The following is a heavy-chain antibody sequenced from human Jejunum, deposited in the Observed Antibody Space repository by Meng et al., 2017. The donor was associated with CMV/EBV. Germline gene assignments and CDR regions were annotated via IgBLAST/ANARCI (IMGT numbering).Heavy chain of an antibody. V-gene: IGHV3-21*01. J-gene: IGHJ6*02. D-gene: IGHD3-3*01. CDR1: YT. CDR3: TRGAGRYNFWSGSSDYYGMDV. CDR2: ISSSSFV. Sequence: YTMNWVRQAPGKGLEWVSSISSSSFVYDADSVRGRFTISRDNAKNSLYLEMHSLRADDTAVYYCTRGAGRYNFWSGSSDYYGMDVWGQGTTVTVSS.